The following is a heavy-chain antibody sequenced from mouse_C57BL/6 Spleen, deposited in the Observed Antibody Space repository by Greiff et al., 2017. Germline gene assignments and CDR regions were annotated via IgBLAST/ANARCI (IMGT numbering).Heavy chain of an antibody. J-gene: IGHJ4*01. D-gene: IGHD2-1*01. CDR2: ISYDDSN. V-gene: IGHV3-6*01. CDR3: ARDGNYEGYAMEC. CDR1: GYSITSGYY. Sequence: EVQLQESGPGLVKPSQSLSLTCSVTGYSITSGYYWNWIRQFPGNKLEWMGYISYDDSNNYNPSLKNRISITRDTSKNQFFLKLNAVTTEDTARYDCARDGNYEGYAMECWGQGTSVTVSS.